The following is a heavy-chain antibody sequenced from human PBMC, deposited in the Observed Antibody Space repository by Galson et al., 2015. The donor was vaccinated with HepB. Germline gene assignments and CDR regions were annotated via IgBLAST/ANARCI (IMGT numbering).Heavy chain of an antibody. V-gene: IGHV3-23*01. D-gene: IGHD3-22*01. CDR3: AKESGITMIVVVITSDRGGHFDY. CDR2: ISGSGGST. Sequence: SLRLSCAASGFTFSSYAMSWVRQAPGKGLEWVSAISGSGGSTYYADSVKGRFTISRDNSKNTLYLQMNSLRAEDTAVYYCAKESGITMIVVVITSDRGGHFDYWGQGTLVTVSS. J-gene: IGHJ4*02. CDR1: GFTFSSYA.